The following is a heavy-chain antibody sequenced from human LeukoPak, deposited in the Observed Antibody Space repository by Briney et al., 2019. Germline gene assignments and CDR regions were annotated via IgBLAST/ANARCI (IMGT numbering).Heavy chain of an antibody. CDR3: ARLGYCSSTSCSNCYYYGMDV. CDR1: GGSFSGYY. V-gene: IGHV4-34*01. J-gene: IGHJ6*02. D-gene: IGHD2-2*01. Sequence: SETLSLTCAVYGGSFSGYYWSWIRQPPGKGLEWIGEINHSGSTNYNPSLKSRVTISVDTSKNQFSLKLSSVTAADTAVYYCARLGYCSSTSCSNCYYYGMDVWGQGTTVTVSS. CDR2: INHSGST.